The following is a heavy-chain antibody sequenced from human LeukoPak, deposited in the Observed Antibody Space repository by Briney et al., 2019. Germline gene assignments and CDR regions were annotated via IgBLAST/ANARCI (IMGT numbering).Heavy chain of an antibody. J-gene: IGHJ4*02. V-gene: IGHV1-18*01. CDR3: AREDSNSENF. Sequence: ASVKVSRKASGYPFTSYGLTWVRQTPGQGLQWMGWIAAYNGATNYAQIFQGRISMTTDTSTNTGYMELRSLTSDDTAVYYCAREDSNSENFWGQGTLVTVSS. CDR1: GYPFTSYG. D-gene: IGHD2/OR15-2a*01. CDR2: IAAYNGAT.